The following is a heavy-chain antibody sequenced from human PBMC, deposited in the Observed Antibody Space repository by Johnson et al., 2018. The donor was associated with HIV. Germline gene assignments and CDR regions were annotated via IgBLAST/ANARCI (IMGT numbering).Heavy chain of an antibody. CDR2: VNWNGGST. D-gene: IGHD3-10*01. CDR3: ARGYYGSGSRVFDI. Sequence: EVQLVESGGGVVRPGGSLRLSCAASGFIFDDYGMSWVRQVPGKGLEWVPGVNWNGGSTGYADSVKGRFTISRDNAKNSLYLEMNSLRAEDTAFYYCARGYYGSGSRVFDIWGQGTRVTVSS. CDR1: GFIFDDYG. J-gene: IGHJ3*02. V-gene: IGHV3-20*04.